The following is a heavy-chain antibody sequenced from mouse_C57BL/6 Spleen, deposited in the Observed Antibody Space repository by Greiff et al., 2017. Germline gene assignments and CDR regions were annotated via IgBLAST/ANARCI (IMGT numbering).Heavy chain of an antibody. V-gene: IGHV1-64*01. J-gene: IGHJ1*03. CDR2: IHPNSGST. D-gene: IGHD1-1*01. CDR3: ASFTTVGYFDV. CDR1: GYTFTSYW. Sequence: VKLQQPGAELVKPGASVKLSCKASGYTFTSYWMHWVKQRPGQGLEWIGMIHPNSGSTNYNEKFKSKATLTVDKSSSTAYMQLSSLTSEDSAVYYCASFTTVGYFDVWGTGTTVTVSS.